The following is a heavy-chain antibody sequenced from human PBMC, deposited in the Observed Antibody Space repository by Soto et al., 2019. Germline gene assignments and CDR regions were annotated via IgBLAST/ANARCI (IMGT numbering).Heavy chain of an antibody. V-gene: IGHV3-21*01. CDR3: ARDSVVVADTNYYYGMDV. J-gene: IGHJ6*02. D-gene: IGHD2-15*01. CDR2: ISSSSSYI. Sequence: GGSLRLSCAASGFTFISYSMNWVRQAPGKGLEWVSSISSSSSYIYYADSVKGRFTISRDNAKNSLYLQMNSLRAEDTAVYYCARDSVVVADTNYYYGMDVWGQGTTVTVSS. CDR1: GFTFISYS.